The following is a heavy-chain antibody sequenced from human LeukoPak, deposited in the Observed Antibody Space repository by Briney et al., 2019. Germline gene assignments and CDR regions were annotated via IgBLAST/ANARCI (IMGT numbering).Heavy chain of an antibody. V-gene: IGHV1-46*01. CDR2: INPSGSST. J-gene: IGHJ4*02. Sequence: ASVKVSCKASGYTFTSYYMHWVRQAPGQGLEWMGIINPSGSSTSYAQKFQGRVTMTRDMSTSTVYMELSSLRSEDTAVYYCARDLVDYYDSSGYYLFDYWGQGTLVTVSS. CDR1: GYTFTSYY. D-gene: IGHD3-22*01. CDR3: ARDLVDYYDSSGYYLFDY.